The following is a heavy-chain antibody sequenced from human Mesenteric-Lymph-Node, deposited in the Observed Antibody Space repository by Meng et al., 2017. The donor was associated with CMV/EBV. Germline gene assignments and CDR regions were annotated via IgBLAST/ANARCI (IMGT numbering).Heavy chain of an antibody. CDR3: ARGLGIGVDWDESFDI. J-gene: IGHJ3*02. CDR2: INVKTGGI. V-gene: IGHV1-2*02. D-gene: IGHD7-27*01. CDR1: GYTFTAYG. Sequence: ASVKVSCKASGYTFTAYGLHWVRQAPGQGLEWMGWINVKTGGINYPQKFWGRVTMTRDTSTNTSYMEMSSLRSDDTAVYYCARGLGIGVDWDESFDIWGHGTLVTVSS.